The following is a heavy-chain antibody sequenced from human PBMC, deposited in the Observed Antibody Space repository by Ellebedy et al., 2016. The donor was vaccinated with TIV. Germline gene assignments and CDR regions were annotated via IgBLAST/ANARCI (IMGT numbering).Heavy chain of an antibody. CDR2: VFYSGSP. Sequence: MPSETLSLTCSVSGGSVSSTRYYWAWIRPPPGKGLEYIGSVFYSGSPYYNPSFKSRVTLSADTSKNPFSLNLRTVTAADTAVYYCARTDPWQPIDDWGQGILVSVSS. V-gene: IGHV4-39*01. J-gene: IGHJ4*02. CDR1: GGSVSSTRYY. CDR3: ARTDPWQPIDD. D-gene: IGHD2-21*02.